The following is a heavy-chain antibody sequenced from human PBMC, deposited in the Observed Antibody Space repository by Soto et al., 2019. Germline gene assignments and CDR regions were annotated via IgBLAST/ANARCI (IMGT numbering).Heavy chain of an antibody. V-gene: IGHV3-7*01. CDR1: GFTFGDYW. J-gene: IGHJ1*01. D-gene: IGHD6-25*01. CDR2: TKQDESEK. Sequence: EVQRVESGGGLVQPGGSLRLSCATSGFTFGDYWMSWVRQAPGKRLEWVANTKQDESEKYYVGSVKARFTISTDNAKNSLNLQKNSLRAEDTAMYLCAIEGDSGFFSWGQGTLVTVSS. CDR3: AIEGDSGFFS.